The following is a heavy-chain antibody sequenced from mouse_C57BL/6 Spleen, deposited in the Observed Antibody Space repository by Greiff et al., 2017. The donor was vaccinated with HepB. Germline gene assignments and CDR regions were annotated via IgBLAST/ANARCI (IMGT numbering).Heavy chain of an antibody. D-gene: IGHD2-12*01. CDR2: ISSGSSTI. V-gene: IGHV5-17*01. CDR1: GFTFSDYG. CDR3: ARTPFYYSSAWFAY. J-gene: IGHJ3*01. Sequence: VQLKQSGGGLVKPGGSLKLSCAASGFTFSDYGMHWVRQAPEKGLEWVAYISSGSSTIYYADTVKGRFTISRDNAKNTLFLQMTSLRSEDTAMYYCARTPFYYSSAWFAYWGQGTLVTVSA.